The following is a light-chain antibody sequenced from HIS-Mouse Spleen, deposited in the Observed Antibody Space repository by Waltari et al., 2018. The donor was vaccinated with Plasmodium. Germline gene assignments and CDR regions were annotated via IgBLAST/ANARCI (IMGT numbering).Light chain of an antibody. CDR2: QDS. J-gene: IGLJ2*01. V-gene: IGLV3-1*01. Sequence: SYELTHPPSVSVSPGQTTSITCSGDNMGDKYSSCYQQKPGQYPVLVIYQDSKRPSGIPERFSGSNSGNTATLTISGTQAMDEADYYCQAWDSSTAWVFGGGTKLTVL. CDR3: QAWDSSTAWV. CDR1: NMGDKY.